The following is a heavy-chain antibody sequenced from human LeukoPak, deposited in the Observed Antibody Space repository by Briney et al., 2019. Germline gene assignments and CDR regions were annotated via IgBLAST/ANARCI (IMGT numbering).Heavy chain of an antibody. CDR2: ISSSSSYI. V-gene: IGHV3-21*01. D-gene: IGHD1-26*01. Sequence: PGGSLRLSCAASGFTFSSYSMNWVRQAPGKGLEWVSSISSSSSYIYYADSVKGRFTISRDNAKNSLYLQTNSLRAEDTAVYYCARDLSGSYYSTRYFDYWGQGTLVTVSS. CDR3: ARDLSGSYYSTRYFDY. J-gene: IGHJ4*02. CDR1: GFTFSSYS.